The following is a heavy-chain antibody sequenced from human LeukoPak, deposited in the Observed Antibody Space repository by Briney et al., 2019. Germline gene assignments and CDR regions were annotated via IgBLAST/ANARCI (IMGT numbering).Heavy chain of an antibody. Sequence: SETLSLTCTVSGGSISSSSYYWGWIRQPPGKGLEWIGSIYYSGSTYYNPSLKSRVTISVDTSKNQFSLKLSSVTAADTAVYYCARRLEMATNGGFDYWGQGTLVTVSS. J-gene: IGHJ4*02. CDR1: GGSISSSSYY. CDR3: ARRLEMATNGGFDY. V-gene: IGHV4-39*01. D-gene: IGHD5-24*01. CDR2: IYYSGST.